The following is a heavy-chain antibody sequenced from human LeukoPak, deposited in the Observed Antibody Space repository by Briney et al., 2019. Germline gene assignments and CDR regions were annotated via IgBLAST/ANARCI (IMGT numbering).Heavy chain of an antibody. V-gene: IGHV4-34*01. CDR1: GGSFSGYY. CDR2: INHGGST. D-gene: IGHD2-15*01. CDR3: AREGGVVAAIFGLDY. J-gene: IGHJ4*02. Sequence: SETLSLTCAVYGGSFSGYYWSWIRQPPGKGLEWIGEINHGGSTNYNPSLKSRVTISVDTSKNQFSLKLSSVTAADTAVYYCAREGGVVAAIFGLDYWGQGTLVTVSS.